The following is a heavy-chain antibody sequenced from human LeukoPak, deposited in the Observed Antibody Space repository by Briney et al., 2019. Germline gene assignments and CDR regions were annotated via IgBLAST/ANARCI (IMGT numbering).Heavy chain of an antibody. V-gene: IGHV1-18*01. CDR2: ISGYNTYT. CDR1: GYIFTNYG. J-gene: IGHJ6*02. D-gene: IGHD6-25*01. CDR3: ARWHVGGIAAANYGMDV. Sequence: ASVKVSCKASGYIFTNYGVSWVRQAPGQGLEWMAWISGYNTYTTYAQKFQGRVTVTTDTSTSTAYMELRSLRSDDTAVYYCARWHVGGIAAANYGMDVWGQGTTVTVSS.